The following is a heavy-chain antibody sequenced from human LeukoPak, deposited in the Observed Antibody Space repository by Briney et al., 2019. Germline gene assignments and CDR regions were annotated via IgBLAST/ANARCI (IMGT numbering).Heavy chain of an antibody. V-gene: IGHV3-30*18. CDR3: AKDSGQWLVNGMDV. CDR2: ISYDGSNK. D-gene: IGHD6-19*01. CDR1: GFTFSSYG. J-gene: IGHJ6*01. Sequence: GGSLRLSCAASGFTFSSYGMHWVRQAPGKGLEWVAVISYDGSNKYYADSVKGRFTISRDNSKNTLYLQMNSLRAEDTAVYCCAKDSGQWLVNGMDVWGQGTTVTVSS.